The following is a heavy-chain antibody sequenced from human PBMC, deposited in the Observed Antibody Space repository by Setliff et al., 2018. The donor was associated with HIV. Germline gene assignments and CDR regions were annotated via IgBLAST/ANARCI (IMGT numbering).Heavy chain of an antibody. Sequence: GGSLRLSCAASGFTFSSYAMSWVRQHPGKGLEWGSGINWKGNSTGYGDSVKGRFTISRDNAKNSLYLQMNSLRAEDTAFYYCVRGAFGESDYWGRGTLVTVSS. D-gene: IGHD3-10*01. J-gene: IGHJ4*02. V-gene: IGHV3-20*04. CDR3: VRGAFGESDY. CDR1: GFTFSSYA. CDR2: INWKGNST.